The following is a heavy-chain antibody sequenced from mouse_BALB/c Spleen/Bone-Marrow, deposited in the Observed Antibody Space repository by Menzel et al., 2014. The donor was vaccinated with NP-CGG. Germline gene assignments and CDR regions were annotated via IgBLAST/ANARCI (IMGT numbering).Heavy chain of an antibody. CDR3: AKRDKYDDYAMDY. CDR2: IFPGSGNT. CDR1: GYSFTSYY. J-gene: IGHJ4*01. V-gene: IGHV1-66*01. D-gene: IGHD2-14*01. Sequence: QVHVKQSGPELVKPGASVKISCKASGYSFTSYYIHWVKQRPGQGLEWIGWIFPGSGNTKYNEKFKGKATLTADTSSSTAYMQLSSLTSEDSAVYFCAKRDKYDDYAMDYWGQGTSVTVSS.